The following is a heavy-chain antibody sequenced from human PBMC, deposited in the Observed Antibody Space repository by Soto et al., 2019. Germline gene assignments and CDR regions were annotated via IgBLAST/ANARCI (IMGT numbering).Heavy chain of an antibody. V-gene: IGHV1-46*01. CDR2: INPSGGRT. CDR3: AGLYHYDSSGYYDY. Sequence: VKVSCKASGNSFTTYYMHWVRQAPGQGLEWMGIINPSGGRTTYAQKFQGRVTMTRDTSTSTFHMELSSLTSEDTAVYYCAGLYHYDSSGYYDYWGQGTLVTVS. J-gene: IGHJ4*02. D-gene: IGHD3-22*01. CDR1: GNSFTTYY.